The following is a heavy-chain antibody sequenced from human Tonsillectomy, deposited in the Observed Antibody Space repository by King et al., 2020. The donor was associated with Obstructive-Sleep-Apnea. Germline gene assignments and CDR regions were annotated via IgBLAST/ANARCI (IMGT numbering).Heavy chain of an antibody. D-gene: IGHD3-9*01. Sequence: MQLQESGPGLVKPSETLSLTCTVSGGSISRYYWNWIRQSPGKGLEWIGYNYYSGSTNSNPSLKSRVTISVDASKNQFSLQLSTVTAADTAVYYCARWVDIVTGYFDHWGQGILVTVSS. CDR3: ARWVDIVTGYFDH. CDR2: NYYSGST. CDR1: GGSISRYY. V-gene: IGHV4-59*08. J-gene: IGHJ5*02.